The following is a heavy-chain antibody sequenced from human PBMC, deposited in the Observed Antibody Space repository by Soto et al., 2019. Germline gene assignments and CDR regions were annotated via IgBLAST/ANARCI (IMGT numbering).Heavy chain of an antibody. V-gene: IGHV3-53*01. CDR2: IYRGLAT. CDR1: GFTVSNTY. D-gene: IGHD6-25*01. J-gene: IGHJ3*02. CDR3: ARDRSDSSRADSFDI. Sequence: EVQLVESGGGLIQPGGSLRLSCAVSGFTVSNTYMSWVRQAPGKGLEWISVIYRGLATYYADSVKGRFTISRDDSRNTVYLQINSLTTEDTAVYFCARDRSDSSRADSFDIWGQGTMVTVSS.